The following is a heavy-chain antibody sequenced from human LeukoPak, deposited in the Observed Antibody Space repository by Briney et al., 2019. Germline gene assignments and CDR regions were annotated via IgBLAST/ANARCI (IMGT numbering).Heavy chain of an antibody. CDR1: GGSISSGGYY. CDR3: ARDLQDGYNPGYFDL. J-gene: IGHJ2*01. CDR2: IYHSGST. Sequence: ASETLSLTCTVSGGSISSGGYYWSWIRQPPGKGLEWIGYIYHSGSTYYNPSLKSRVTISVDRSKNQFSLKLSSVTAADTAVYYCARDLQDGYNPGYFDLWGRGTLVTVSS. V-gene: IGHV4-30-2*01. D-gene: IGHD5-24*01.